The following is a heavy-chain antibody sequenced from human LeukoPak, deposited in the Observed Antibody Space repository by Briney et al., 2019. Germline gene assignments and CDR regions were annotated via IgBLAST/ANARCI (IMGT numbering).Heavy chain of an antibody. CDR3: AKDRTPPYYDFWSGYSTFDY. CDR2: ISGSGGST. D-gene: IGHD3-3*01. Sequence: GGSLRLSCAASGFTFSSYAMSWVRQAPGKGLEWVSAISGSGGSTYYADSVKGRFTISRDNPKNTLYLQMNSLRAEDTAVYYCAKDRTPPYYDFWSGYSTFDYWGQGTLVTVSS. J-gene: IGHJ4*02. V-gene: IGHV3-23*01. CDR1: GFTFSSYA.